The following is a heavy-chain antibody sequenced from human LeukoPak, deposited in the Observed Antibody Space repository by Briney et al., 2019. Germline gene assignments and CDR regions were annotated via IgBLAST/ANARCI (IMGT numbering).Heavy chain of an antibody. CDR2: KYNSGST. Sequence: SVTLSLTYTFCGGSVSSQYWTWIRQPAGKGLEWIGRKYNSGSTKYNPSLTGRVTMSIDTSKQQFSLRLHSVNAWDPAVYYGADYDQQLAFVNWGQGTLVSVS. D-gene: IGHD6-13*01. V-gene: IGHV4-4*07. CDR1: GGSVSSQY. J-gene: IGHJ4*02. CDR3: ADYDQQLAFVN.